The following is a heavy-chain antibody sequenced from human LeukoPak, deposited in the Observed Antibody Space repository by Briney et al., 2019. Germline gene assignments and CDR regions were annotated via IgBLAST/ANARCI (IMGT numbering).Heavy chain of an antibody. J-gene: IGHJ4*02. D-gene: IGHD3-9*01. CDR3: ARGPHYDILTGYYSEPPYFSY. CDR2: ISAYNGNT. Sequence: ASVKVSCKASGYTFTSYGISWVRQAPGQGLEWMGWISAYNGNTNYAQKLQGRVTMTTDTSTSTAYMELRSLRSDDTAVYYCARGPHYDILTGYYSEPPYFSYWGQGTLVTVSS. CDR1: GYTFTSYG. V-gene: IGHV1-18*01.